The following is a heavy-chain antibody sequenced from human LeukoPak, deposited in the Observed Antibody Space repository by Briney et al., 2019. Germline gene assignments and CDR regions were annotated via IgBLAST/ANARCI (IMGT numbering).Heavy chain of an antibody. Sequence: KSSETLSLTCAVYGGSFSGYYGSWIRQPPGKGLEWIGEINHSGSTNYNPSLKSRVTISVDTSKNQFSLKLSSVTAADTAVYYCAREWAGSGIDYWGQGTLVTVSS. CDR3: AREWAGSGIDY. J-gene: IGHJ4*02. V-gene: IGHV4-34*01. CDR2: INHSGST. D-gene: IGHD3-10*01. CDR1: GGSFSGYY.